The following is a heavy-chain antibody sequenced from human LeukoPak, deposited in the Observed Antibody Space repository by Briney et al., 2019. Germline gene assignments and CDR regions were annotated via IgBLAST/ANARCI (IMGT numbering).Heavy chain of an antibody. J-gene: IGHJ5*02. CDR1: GGSFSGYY. V-gene: IGHV4-34*01. CDR3: APRGDIEHSYGYGKWFDP. D-gene: IGHD5-18*01. Sequence: SETLSHTCAVYGGSFSGYYWSWIRQPPGKGLEWIGEINHSGSTNYNASLKSRVTISVDTSKNQFSLRLSSVTAADTAVYYCAPRGDIEHSYGYGKWFDPWGQGTRVTVSS. CDR2: INHSGST.